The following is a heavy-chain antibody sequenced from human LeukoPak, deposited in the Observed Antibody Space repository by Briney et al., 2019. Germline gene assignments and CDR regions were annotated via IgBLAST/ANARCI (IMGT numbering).Heavy chain of an antibody. V-gene: IGHV3-21*01. CDR2: ISSSSSYI. CDR3: ARDETDYDFWSGYPGGRPRAEYFQH. Sequence: GGSLRLSCAASGFTFSSYSMNWVRQAPGKGLEWVSSISSSSSYIYYADSVKGRFTISRDNAKNSLYLQMNSLRAEDTAVYYCARDETDYDFWSGYPGGRPRAEYFQHWGQGTLVTVSS. CDR1: GFTFSSYS. D-gene: IGHD3-3*01. J-gene: IGHJ1*01.